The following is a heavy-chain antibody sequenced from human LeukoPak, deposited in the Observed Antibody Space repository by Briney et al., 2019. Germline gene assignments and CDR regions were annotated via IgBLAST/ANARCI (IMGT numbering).Heavy chain of an antibody. CDR2: ISGSGGST. J-gene: IGHJ6*02. D-gene: IGHD6-19*01. V-gene: IGHV3-23*01. CDR1: GLTFSSYA. CDR3: AKTGHSSGWYTSYYYGMDV. Sequence: GGSLRLSCAASGLTFSSYAMSWVRQAPGKGLEWVSAISGSGGSTYYADSVKGRFTISRDNSKNTLYLQMNSLRAEDTAVYYCAKTGHSSGWYTSYYYGMDVWGQGTTVTVSS.